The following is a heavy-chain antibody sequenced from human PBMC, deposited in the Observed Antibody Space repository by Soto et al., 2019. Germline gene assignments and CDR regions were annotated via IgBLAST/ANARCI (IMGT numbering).Heavy chain of an antibody. Sequence: GASVKVSCKASGGTFSSYAISWVRQAPGQGLEWMGGIIPIFGTANYAQKFQGRVAITADKSTSTAYMELSSLRSEDTAVYYCARGNYYYGMDVWGQGTTVTVSS. CDR3: ARGNYYYGMDV. CDR1: GGTFSSYA. D-gene: IGHD6-13*01. CDR2: IIPIFGTA. V-gene: IGHV1-69*06. J-gene: IGHJ6*02.